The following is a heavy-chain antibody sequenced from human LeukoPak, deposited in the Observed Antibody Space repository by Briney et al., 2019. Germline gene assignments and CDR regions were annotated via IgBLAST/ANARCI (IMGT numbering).Heavy chain of an antibody. J-gene: IGHJ4*02. CDR3: ARFTRDGFDF. V-gene: IGHV4-4*07. D-gene: IGHD2-2*01. CDR2: IYTSGNT. CDR1: GGSISSYY. Sequence: SETLSLTCSVSGGSISSYYWSWIRQPAGKGLEWIGHIYTSGNTNYNPSPKSRVTISLDKSKNQFSLNLSSVTAADTAEYYCARFTRDGFDFWGQGTLVTVSS.